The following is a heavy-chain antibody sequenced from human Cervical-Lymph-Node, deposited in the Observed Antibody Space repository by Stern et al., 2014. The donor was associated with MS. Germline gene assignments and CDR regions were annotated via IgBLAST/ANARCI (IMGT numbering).Heavy chain of an antibody. J-gene: IGHJ4*02. V-gene: IGHV3-33*01. CDR2: YWFDGSQK. D-gene: IGHD3/OR15-3a*01. CDR1: GFTFSHFG. CDR3: ARDAAHSGSDF. Sequence: VQLVESGGGVVEPGRSLRLSCAASGFTFSHFGMHWVRQAPGKGLEWLSVYWFDGSQKYYADSVKGRFAISRDNSRNTLYLQMDSLRAEDTAVYYGARDAAHSGSDFWGQGTLVTVSS.